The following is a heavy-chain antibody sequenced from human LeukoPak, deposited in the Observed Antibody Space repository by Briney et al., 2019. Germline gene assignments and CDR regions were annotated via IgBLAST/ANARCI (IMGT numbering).Heavy chain of an antibody. Sequence: GGSLRLSCAASGFTFSSYSMNWVRQAPGKGLEWVSYISSSSSTIYYADSVKGRFTVSRDNPKNTLYLQMNSLRAEDTAVYYCAKAYYPTPYYFDYWGQGTLVTVSS. CDR2: ISSSSSTI. D-gene: IGHD3-22*01. J-gene: IGHJ4*02. V-gene: IGHV3-48*01. CDR3: AKAYYPTPYYFDY. CDR1: GFTFSSYS.